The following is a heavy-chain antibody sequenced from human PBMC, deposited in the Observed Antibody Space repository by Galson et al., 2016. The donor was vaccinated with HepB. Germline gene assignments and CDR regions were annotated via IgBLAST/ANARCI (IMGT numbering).Heavy chain of an antibody. D-gene: IGHD2-21*02. CDR2: INPGDSDT. V-gene: IGHV5-51*01. CDR1: GYIFTSYW. Sequence: QSGAEVKKPGESLKISCKASGYIFTSYWIGWVRQMSGKGLEWMTIINPGDSDTRYSPSFQGQVTISADKSITTAYLQWSSLKASDTAMYYCARQVVPGLFDQCGHGTLVTVSS. CDR3: ARQVVPGLFDQ. J-gene: IGHJ4*01.